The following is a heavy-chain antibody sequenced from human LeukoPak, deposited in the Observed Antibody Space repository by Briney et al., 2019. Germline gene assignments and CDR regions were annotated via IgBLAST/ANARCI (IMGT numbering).Heavy chain of an antibody. D-gene: IGHD3-10*01. J-gene: IGHJ5*02. Sequence: SGGSLRLSCAASGFTFSNAWMSWVRQAPGKGLEWVSSISSSSSYIYYADSVKGRFTISRDNAKNSLYLQMNSLRAEDTAVYYCARVRGRNWFDPWGQGTLVTVSS. V-gene: IGHV3-21*01. CDR1: GFTFSNAW. CDR2: ISSSSSYI. CDR3: ARVRGRNWFDP.